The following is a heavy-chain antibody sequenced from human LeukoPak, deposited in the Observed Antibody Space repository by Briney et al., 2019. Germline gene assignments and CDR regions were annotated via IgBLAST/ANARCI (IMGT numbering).Heavy chain of an antibody. J-gene: IGHJ4*02. CDR3: ARGHSSSWY. CDR1: GYTFSRYG. Sequence: GASVKVSCKASGYTFSRYGISWVRQAPGQGLEWMGWISGYNGHTKYAQKVQGRVTMSTDTSTSTVYMELRSLISDDTGVYYCARGHSSSWYWGQGTLVTVSS. D-gene: IGHD6-13*01. CDR2: ISGYNGHT. V-gene: IGHV1-18*01.